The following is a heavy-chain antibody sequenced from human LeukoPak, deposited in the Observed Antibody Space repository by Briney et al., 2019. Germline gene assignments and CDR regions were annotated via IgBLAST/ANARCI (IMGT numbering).Heavy chain of an antibody. V-gene: IGHV2-5*01. Sequence: SXPTLVNPTQTLTLTCTFSGFSLSTGGGGVGWIRQPPGKALEWLSLIYWNDDKRYSPSPNSRLTITKDTSKNQVVLTMTNMDPVDTATYYCAHSRNSWNVFDYWGQGTLVTVSS. D-gene: IGHD6-13*01. CDR1: GFSLSTGGGG. J-gene: IGHJ4*02. CDR2: IYWNDDK. CDR3: AHSRNSWNVFDY.